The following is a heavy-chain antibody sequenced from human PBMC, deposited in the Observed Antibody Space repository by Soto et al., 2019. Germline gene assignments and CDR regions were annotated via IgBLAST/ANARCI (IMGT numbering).Heavy chain of an antibody. D-gene: IGHD3-22*01. J-gene: IGHJ4*02. CDR3: AKAGAYYYDSSGYIDY. Sequence: PEGSLRLSCAASGFTFSSYAMSLVRQAPGKGLEWVSAISGSGGSTYYADSVKGRFTISRDNSKNTLYLQMNSLRAEDTAVYYCAKAGAYYYDSSGYIDYWGQGTLVTVS. V-gene: IGHV3-23*01. CDR1: GFTFSSYA. CDR2: ISGSGGST.